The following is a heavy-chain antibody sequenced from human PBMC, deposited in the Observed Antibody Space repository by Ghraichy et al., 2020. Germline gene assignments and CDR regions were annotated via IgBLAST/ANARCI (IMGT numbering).Heavy chain of an antibody. Sequence: ASVKVSCKASGYTFTSYGISWVRQAPGQGLEWMGWISAYNGNTNYAQKLQGRVTMTTDTSTSTAYMELRSLRSDDTAVYYCARADVVVPAATGWFDPWGQGTLVTVSS. V-gene: IGHV1-18*01. CDR3: ARADVVVPAATGWFDP. J-gene: IGHJ5*02. CDR2: ISAYNGNT. D-gene: IGHD2-2*01. CDR1: GYTFTSYG.